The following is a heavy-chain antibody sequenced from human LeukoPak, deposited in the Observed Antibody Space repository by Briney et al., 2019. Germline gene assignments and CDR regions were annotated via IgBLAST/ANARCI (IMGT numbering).Heavy chain of an antibody. Sequence: SVKVSCKASGGTFSSYAISWVRQAPGRGLEWMGGIIPIFGTANYAQKFQGRVTITADESTSTAYMELSSLRSEDTAVYYCARYYGLYYYYGMDVWGQGTTVTVSS. V-gene: IGHV1-69*01. CDR3: ARYYGLYYYYGMDV. CDR1: GGTFSSYA. D-gene: IGHD3-10*01. CDR2: IIPIFGTA. J-gene: IGHJ6*02.